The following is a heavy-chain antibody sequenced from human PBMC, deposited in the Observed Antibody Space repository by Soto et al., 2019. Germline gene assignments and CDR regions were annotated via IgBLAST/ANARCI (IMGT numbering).Heavy chain of an antibody. D-gene: IGHD3-22*01. J-gene: IGHJ4*02. Sequence: GESLKISCKGSGYSFTSYWIGWVRQMPGEGLEWMGIIYPGDSDTRYSPSFQGQVTISADKSISTAYLQWSSLKASDTAMYYCARRRDTYYYDSSGYYILIFDYWGQGTLVTVSS. CDR1: GYSFTSYW. CDR3: ARRRDTYYYDSSGYYILIFDY. V-gene: IGHV5-51*01. CDR2: IYPGDSDT.